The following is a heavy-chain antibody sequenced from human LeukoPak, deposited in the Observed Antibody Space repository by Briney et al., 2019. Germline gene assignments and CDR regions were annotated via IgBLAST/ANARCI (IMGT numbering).Heavy chain of an antibody. V-gene: IGHV4-59*08. J-gene: IGHJ5*02. CDR3: ARVVQARYYYASGSYYHVGWFDP. D-gene: IGHD3-10*01. CDR2: ISYSGRT. Sequence: KPSETLSLTCTVSGGSISSDYWSWIRQPPGKGLEWIGYISYSGRTYYNPSLRSRVTISVDTSKNQFSLKLSSVTAADTAVYYCARVVQARYYYASGSYYHVGWFDPWGQGTLVTVSS. CDR1: GGSISSDY.